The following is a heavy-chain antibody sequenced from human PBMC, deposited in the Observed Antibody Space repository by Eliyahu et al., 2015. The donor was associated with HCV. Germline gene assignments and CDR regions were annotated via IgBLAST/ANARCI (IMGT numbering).Heavy chain of an antibody. CDR1: GFTFSGSD. V-gene: IGHV3-73*01. CDR3: TTIIVVPVAIPQ. J-gene: IGHJ4*02. Sequence: EVQLVESGGGLVQPGGSLKLSCAASGFTFSGSDMHWVRQASGKGXEWVGRIRSKANSYATAYAASVKGRFTISRDDSKNTAFLQMNSLKTEDTAVYYCTTIIVVPVAIPQWGQGTLVTVSS. CDR2: IRSKANSYAT. D-gene: IGHD2-2*02.